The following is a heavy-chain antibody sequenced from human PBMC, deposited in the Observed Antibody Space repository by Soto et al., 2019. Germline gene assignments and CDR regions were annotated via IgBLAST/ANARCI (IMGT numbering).Heavy chain of an antibody. D-gene: IGHD6-19*01. CDR3: SRDRVVAGIGEIDY. V-gene: IGHV3-30-3*01. CDR1: GFTFSNSA. J-gene: IGHJ4*02. Sequence: QVQLVESGGGVVQPGRSLRLSCAASGFTFSNSAMHWARQAPGKGLEWVAVISYDGNNKYYADSVKGRFTISRDNSMHTLYLKMNSLSPEETAVYYCSRDRVVAGIGEIDYWGQGTLVTVSS. CDR2: ISYDGNNK.